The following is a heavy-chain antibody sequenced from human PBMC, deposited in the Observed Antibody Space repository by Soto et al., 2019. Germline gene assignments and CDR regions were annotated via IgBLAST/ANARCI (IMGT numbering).Heavy chain of an antibody. V-gene: IGHV1-3*01. CDR3: ARGPGGPDGPGDY. Sequence: QVQLVQSGAEVKKPGASVKVSCKASGYTFISYAMHWVRQAPGQRLEWMGWINAGNGNTKYSQKFQGRVTITRDTSASTAYMELSSLRSEDTALYYCARGPGGPDGPGDYWGQGTLVTVSS. CDR2: INAGNGNT. CDR1: GYTFISYA. J-gene: IGHJ4*02. D-gene: IGHD2-15*01.